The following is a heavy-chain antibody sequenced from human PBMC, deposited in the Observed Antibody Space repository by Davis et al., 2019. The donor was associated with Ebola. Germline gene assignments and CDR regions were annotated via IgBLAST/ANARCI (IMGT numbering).Heavy chain of an antibody. CDR2: IYYSGST. V-gene: IGHV4-39*01. J-gene: IGHJ4*02. CDR1: GCSTISISYY. CDR3: AGPLLGYWRY. Sequence: PSEILSPTCTLLGCSTISISYYWGWILQPPGKGLEWIGSIYYSGSTYYNPSLKSRVTISVETSTNQYSLKMSSVTAAYTAVYYCAGPLLGYWRYWGQGTLVTVSS. D-gene: IGHD3-22*01.